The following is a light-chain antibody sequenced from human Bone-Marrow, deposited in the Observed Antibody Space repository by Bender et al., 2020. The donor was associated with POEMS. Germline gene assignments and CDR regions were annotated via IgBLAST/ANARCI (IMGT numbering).Light chain of an antibody. V-gene: IGLV1-44*01. CDR3: AAWEDSLNGWV. CDR2: INN. Sequence: QSVLTQPPSASGTPGQRVTISCSGSSSNIGTNPVNWYKQLPGTAPKLLIYINNQRPSGVPDRFSDSKSGTSASLAISGLQSEDEADYYCAAWEDSLNGWVFGGGTKLTVL. J-gene: IGLJ3*02. CDR1: SSNIGTNP.